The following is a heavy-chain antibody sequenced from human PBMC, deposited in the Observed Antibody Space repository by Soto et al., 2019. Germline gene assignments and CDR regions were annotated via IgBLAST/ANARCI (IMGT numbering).Heavy chain of an antibody. CDR2: IYYSGST. Sequence: SETLSLTCTVSGGSISSSSYYWGWIRQPPGKGLEWIGYIYYSGSTNYNPSLRSRVTISVDTSKNQFSLKLSSATAADTAVYYCARDRGYSYGYDYYYYGMDVWGQGTTVTVSS. CDR1: GGSISSSSYY. J-gene: IGHJ6*02. D-gene: IGHD5-18*01. CDR3: ARDRGYSYGYDYYYYGMDV. V-gene: IGHV4-61*01.